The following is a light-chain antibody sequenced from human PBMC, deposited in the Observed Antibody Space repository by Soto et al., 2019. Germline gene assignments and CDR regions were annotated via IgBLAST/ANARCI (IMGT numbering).Light chain of an antibody. CDR1: SSDVGGYNY. Sequence: QPVLTQPPSASGSPGQSVTLSCTGTSSDVGGYNYVSWYQQHPGKAPKLMIYEVSKRPSGVPDRFSGSKSGNTASLTVSGLQAEDEAEYYCSSYAGSNNLVFGGGTKLTVL. J-gene: IGLJ2*01. CDR2: EVS. CDR3: SSYAGSNNLV. V-gene: IGLV2-8*01.